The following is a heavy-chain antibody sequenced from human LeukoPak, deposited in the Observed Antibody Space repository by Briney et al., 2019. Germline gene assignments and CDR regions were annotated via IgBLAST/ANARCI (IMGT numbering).Heavy chain of an antibody. Sequence: SETLSLTCAVSGYSISSGYYWGWIRQPPGKGLEWIGSIYHSGSTYYNPSLKSRVTISVDTSKNQFSLKLSSVTAADTAVYYCARRTGATWYFDLWGRGTLVTVSS. CDR3: ARRTGATWYFDL. CDR2: IYHSGST. V-gene: IGHV4-38-2*01. J-gene: IGHJ2*01. D-gene: IGHD7-27*01. CDR1: GYSISSGYY.